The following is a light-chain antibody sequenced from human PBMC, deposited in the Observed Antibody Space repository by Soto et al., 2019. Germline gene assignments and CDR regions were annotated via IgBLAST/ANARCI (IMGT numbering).Light chain of an antibody. V-gene: IGKV1-5*01. Sequence: DIQMTQSPSTLSASVGDRVTITCRASQSISSWLAWYQQKPGKAPKLLIYDASSLESGVPSRFSGSGSGPEFTLTISSLQPDDFATYYCQHYNSYPTFGQGTKLEIK. CDR2: DAS. CDR1: QSISSW. J-gene: IGKJ2*01. CDR3: QHYNSYPT.